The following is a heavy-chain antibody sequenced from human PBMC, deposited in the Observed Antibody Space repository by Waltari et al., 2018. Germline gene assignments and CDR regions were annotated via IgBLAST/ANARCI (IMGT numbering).Heavy chain of an antibody. D-gene: IGHD2-15*01. Sequence: AASGFTFSNYAMQWVRQAPGKGLDWVAVVSSDGSITYYAESVKGRFTISRDNSKNTVYLQMSSLRAEDTGIYYCAREIGYSGALDYWGLGDLVTVSS. V-gene: IGHV3-30*15. CDR3: AREIGYSGALDY. CDR2: VSSDGSIT. CDR1: GFTFSNYA. J-gene: IGHJ4*02.